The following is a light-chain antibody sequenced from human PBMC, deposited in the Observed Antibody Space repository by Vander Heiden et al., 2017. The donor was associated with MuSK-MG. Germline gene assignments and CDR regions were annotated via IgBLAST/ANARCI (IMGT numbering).Light chain of an antibody. CDR1: QSIFYSPNNKNY. CDR2: WAS. CDR3: QHDDDTRLGT. V-gene: IGKV4-1*01. J-gene: IGKJ2*02. Sequence: DIVLTQSPDSLAVSLGERATINCKSSQSIFYSPNNKNYLAWYQHKPGQPPKLLIYWASTRESGVPDRFSGSGSGRDFTLTISSLQAEDVAVYYCQHDDDTRLGTFGQGTKLEIK.